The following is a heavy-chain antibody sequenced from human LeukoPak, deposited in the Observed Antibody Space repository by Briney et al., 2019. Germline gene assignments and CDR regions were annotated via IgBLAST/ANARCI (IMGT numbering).Heavy chain of an antibody. V-gene: IGHV4-39*07. J-gene: IGHJ6*03. CDR1: GGSISSGDYY. CDR3: ARDLAVAAAGTVYYYYYMDV. D-gene: IGHD6-13*01. CDR2: VYFDGGT. Sequence: LETLSLTCTVSGGSISSGDYYWSWIRQPPGKGLEWIGSVYFDGGTHYKPSLQSRVTISVDTSKNQFSLKLSSVTAADTAVYYCARDLAVAAAGTVYYYYYMDVWGKGTTVTVSS.